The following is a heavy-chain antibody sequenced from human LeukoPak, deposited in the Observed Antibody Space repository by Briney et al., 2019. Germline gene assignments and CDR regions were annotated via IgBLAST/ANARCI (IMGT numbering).Heavy chain of an antibody. CDR1: GFTFSSYA. CDR3: AKAAYGSGLFDY. Sequence: GGSLRLSCAASGFTFSSYAMSWVRQAPGKGLEWVSAISGSGGSTYYADSVKGRFTISRDNFKNMLYLQMNSLRAEDTAVYYCAKAAYGSGLFDYWGQGTLVTVSS. D-gene: IGHD3-10*01. V-gene: IGHV3-23*01. CDR2: ISGSGGST. J-gene: IGHJ4*02.